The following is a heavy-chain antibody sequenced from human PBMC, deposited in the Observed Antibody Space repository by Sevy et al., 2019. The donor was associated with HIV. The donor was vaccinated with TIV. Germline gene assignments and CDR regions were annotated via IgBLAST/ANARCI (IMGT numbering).Heavy chain of an antibody. CDR1: GFTFSSYA. J-gene: IGHJ4*02. CDR3: AKDRGIQLWLEYCFDY. CDR2: ISGSGGST. Sequence: GGSLRLSCAASGFTFSSYAMSWVRQAPGKGLEWVSAISGSGGSTYYADSVKGRFTISRDKSKNTLYLQMNSLGAEDTAVYYWAKDRGIQLWLEYCFDYWGQGTLVTVSS. D-gene: IGHD5-18*01. V-gene: IGHV3-23*01.